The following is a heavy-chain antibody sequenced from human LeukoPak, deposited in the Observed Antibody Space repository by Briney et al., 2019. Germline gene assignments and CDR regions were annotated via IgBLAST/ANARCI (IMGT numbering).Heavy chain of an antibody. CDR3: ARGGGSNWRVFDY. Sequence: GESLKISCQASGYTFAKYWIGWVRQMPGKGLEWMGIIYPGDSDTRYSPSFQGQVTISADKSISTAYLQWSSLKTSDSAIYYCARGGGSNWRVFDYWGQGTPVTVSS. D-gene: IGHD6-13*01. J-gene: IGHJ4*02. CDR1: GYTFAKYW. CDR2: IYPGDSDT. V-gene: IGHV5-51*01.